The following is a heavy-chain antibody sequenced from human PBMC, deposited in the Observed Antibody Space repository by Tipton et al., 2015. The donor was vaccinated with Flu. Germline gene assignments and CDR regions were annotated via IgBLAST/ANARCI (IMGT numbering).Heavy chain of an antibody. CDR1: GFSFYNSE. J-gene: IGHJ4*02. V-gene: IGHV3-48*03. D-gene: IGHD6-19*01. CDR2: IYSDGSAI. Sequence: SLRLSCVASGFSFYNSEMNWVRQAPGKGLEWIAYIYSDGSAIYYADSVKGRFTISRDNSKNTLYLQMNSLGAEDTAIYYCARDPKAVAALYYFDYWGQGAPVAVSS. CDR3: ARDPKAVAALYYFDY.